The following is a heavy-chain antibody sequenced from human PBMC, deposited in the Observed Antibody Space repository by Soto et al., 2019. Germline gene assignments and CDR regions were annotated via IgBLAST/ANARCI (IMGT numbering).Heavy chain of an antibody. J-gene: IGHJ4*02. CDR1: GFSFSRYG. V-gene: IGHV3-30*18. D-gene: IGHD5-18*01. CDR3: AKDGYKYKYYSDY. Sequence: GGSLRLSCAASGFSFSRYGIHWVRQAPDKGLEWVAVISKDGGDKEYAESVKGRCTISRENSKSTVYLQMNSLRVEDTAVYYCAKDGYKYKYYSDYWGQGTLVTVSS. CDR2: ISKDGGDK.